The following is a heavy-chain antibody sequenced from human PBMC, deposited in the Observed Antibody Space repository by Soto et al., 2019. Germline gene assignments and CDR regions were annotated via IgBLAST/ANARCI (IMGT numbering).Heavy chain of an antibody. CDR3: ARAGITIFGVVVAFDI. D-gene: IGHD3-3*01. Sequence: QVQLQESGPGLVKPSQTLSLTCTVSGGSIISGDYYWSWIHQPPGKGLEWLGYIYYSVSTYYNPSLKSRVTKSVDTSKNQFSLKLSSVTAADTAVYYCARAGITIFGVVVAFDIWGQGTMVTVSS. V-gene: IGHV4-30-4*01. CDR2: IYYSVST. CDR1: GGSIISGDYY. J-gene: IGHJ3*02.